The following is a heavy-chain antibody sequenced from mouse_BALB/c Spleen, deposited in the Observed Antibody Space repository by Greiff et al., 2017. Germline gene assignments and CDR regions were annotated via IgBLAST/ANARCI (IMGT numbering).Heavy chain of an antibody. CDR2: ISSGGSYT. V-gene: IGHV5-9-3*01. CDR1: GFTFSSYA. Sequence: EVQLVESGGGLVKPGGSLKLSCAASGFTFSSYAMSWVRQTPEKRLEWVATISSGGSYTYYPDSVKGRFTISRDNAKNTLYLQMSSLRSDDTAMYYCAREVLRFYAMDYWGQGTSVTVSS. J-gene: IGHJ4*01. CDR3: AREVLRFYAMDY. D-gene: IGHD1-1*01.